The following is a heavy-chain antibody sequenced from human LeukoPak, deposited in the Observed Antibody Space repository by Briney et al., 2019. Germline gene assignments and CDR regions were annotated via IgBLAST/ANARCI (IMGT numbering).Heavy chain of an antibody. CDR1: GFTFSNYA. V-gene: IGHV3-23*01. CDR3: ARITAAGSDY. J-gene: IGHJ4*02. CDR2: ISSDSIGT. Sequence: GGSLRLSCAASGFTFSNYAVTWVRQVPGKGLVWVSSISSDSIGTYYADSVRGRFTISRDNSKNTLYLQMNSLRAEDTAVYYCARITAAGSDYWGQGTLVTVSS. D-gene: IGHD6-13*01.